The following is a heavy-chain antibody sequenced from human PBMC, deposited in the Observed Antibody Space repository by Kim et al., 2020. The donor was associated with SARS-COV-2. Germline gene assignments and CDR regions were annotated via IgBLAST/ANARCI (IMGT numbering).Heavy chain of an antibody. CDR2: GTT. CDR3: ARDHAYFDH. J-gene: IGHJ4*02. V-gene: IGHV4-59*01. Sequence: GTTNSNPSHRPHVTISVYASKTQFSLKLNSVTAADTAVYYCARDHAYFDHWGQGVLVTVSS.